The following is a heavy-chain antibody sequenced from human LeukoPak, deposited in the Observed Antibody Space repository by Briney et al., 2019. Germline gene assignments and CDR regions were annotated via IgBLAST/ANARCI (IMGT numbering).Heavy chain of an antibody. V-gene: IGHV3-53*01. J-gene: IGHJ3*02. CDR3: ARDEWELLLGAFDI. CDR2: IYSGGST. CDR1: GFTVSSNY. D-gene: IGHD1-26*01. Sequence: QAGGSLRLSCAASGFTVSSNYMSWVRQAPGKGLEWVSVIYSGGSTYYADSVKGRFTISRDNSKNTLYLQMNSLRAEDTAVYYCARDEWELLLGAFDIWGQGTMVTVSS.